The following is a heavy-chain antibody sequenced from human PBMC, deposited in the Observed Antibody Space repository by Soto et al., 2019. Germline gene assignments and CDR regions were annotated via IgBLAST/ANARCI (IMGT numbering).Heavy chain of an antibody. J-gene: IGHJ6*03. CDR3: ARGCSGGSCYYYYMDV. Sequence: GGSLRLSCAASGFTFSSYSMNWVRQAPGKGLEWVSSISSSSSYIYYADSVKGRFTISRDNAKNSLYLQMNSLRAEDTAVYYCARGCSGGSCYYYYMDVWGKGTTVTVSS. D-gene: IGHD2-15*01. CDR1: GFTFSSYS. V-gene: IGHV3-21*01. CDR2: ISSSSSYI.